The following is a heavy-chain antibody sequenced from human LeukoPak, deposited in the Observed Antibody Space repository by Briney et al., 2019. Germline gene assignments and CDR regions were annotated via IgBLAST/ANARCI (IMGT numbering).Heavy chain of an antibody. J-gene: IGHJ4*02. CDR2: IFHTGST. Sequence: GSLRLSCAASGFTFSDYYMSWIRQAPGKGLEWIGEIFHTGSTNYNPSLKTRLTMSVDKSKNQFSLRLGSVTAADSAVYYCVYGGNSGDWLYWGQGTLVTVSS. CDR3: VYGGNSGDWLY. V-gene: IGHV4-34*08. CDR1: GFTFSDYY. D-gene: IGHD4-23*01.